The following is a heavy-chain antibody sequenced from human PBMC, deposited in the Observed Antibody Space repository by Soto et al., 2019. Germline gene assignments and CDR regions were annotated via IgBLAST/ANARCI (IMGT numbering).Heavy chain of an antibody. D-gene: IGHD6-13*01. J-gene: IGHJ5*02. CDR2: INPSGGST. V-gene: IGHV1-46*01. CDR1: GYTFTGYY. CDR3: ARGPPNTLKQQLVSRRNWFDP. Sequence: ASVKVSCKASGYTFTGYYMHWVRQAPGQGLEWMGIINPSGGSTSYAQKFQGRVTMTRDTSTSTVYMELSSLRSEDTAVYYCARGPPNTLKQQLVSRRNWFDPWGQGTLVTVSS.